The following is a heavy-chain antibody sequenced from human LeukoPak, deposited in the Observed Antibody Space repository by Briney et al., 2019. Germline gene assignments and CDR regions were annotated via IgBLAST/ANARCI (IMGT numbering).Heavy chain of an antibody. Sequence: PSETLSLTCTVSGGSISSYYWSWIRQPPGKGLEWIGYIYHSGSTNYNPSLKSRVTISVDTSKNQFSLKLSSVTAADTAVYYCARRVGWSGYYFFDPWGQGTLVTVSS. CDR1: GGSISSYY. CDR3: ARRVGWSGYYFFDP. J-gene: IGHJ5*02. CDR2: IYHSGST. D-gene: IGHD3-3*01. V-gene: IGHV4-59*01.